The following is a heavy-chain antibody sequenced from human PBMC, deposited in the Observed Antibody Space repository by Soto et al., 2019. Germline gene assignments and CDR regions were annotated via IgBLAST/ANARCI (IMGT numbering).Heavy chain of an antibody. CDR3: ARAYSGYDFWSGYYIN. CDR1: GFTVSSNY. V-gene: IGHV3-53*01. Sequence: PGGSLRLSCAASGFTVSSNYMSWVRQAPGKGLEWVSVIYSGGSTYYADSVKGRFTISRDNSKNTLYLQMNSLRAEDTAVYYCARAYSGYDFWSGYYINWGQGTLVTVSS. D-gene: IGHD3-3*01. J-gene: IGHJ4*02. CDR2: IYSGGST.